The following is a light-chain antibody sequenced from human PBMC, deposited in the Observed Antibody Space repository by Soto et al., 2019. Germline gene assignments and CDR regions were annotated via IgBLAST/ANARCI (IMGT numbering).Light chain of an antibody. Sequence: QSVLTQPASVSGSPGQSITVSCTGTSSDIGGYNYVSWYQQHPGKAPKLMVYEVTNRPSGVSDRFSGSKSGNTASLTISGLQADDEGYSYCRSYTSRSTLYVFGTGTKLTVL. J-gene: IGLJ1*01. CDR3: RSYTSRSTLYV. V-gene: IGLV2-14*01. CDR1: SSDIGGYNY. CDR2: EVT.